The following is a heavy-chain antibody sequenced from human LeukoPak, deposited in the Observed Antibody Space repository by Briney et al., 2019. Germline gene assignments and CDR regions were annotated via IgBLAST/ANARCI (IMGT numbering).Heavy chain of an antibody. CDR2: ISYDGSNK. CDR3: ASVYDFWSGIQSYYMDV. J-gene: IGHJ6*03. D-gene: IGHD3-3*01. CDR1: GFILTNYP. Sequence: GGSLRLSCAASGFILTNYPMHWVRQAPGKGLEWVAVISYDGSNKYYADSVKGRFTISRDNSKNTLYLQMNSLRAEDTAVYYCASVYDFWSGIQSYYMDVWGKGTTVTVSS. V-gene: IGHV3-30*01.